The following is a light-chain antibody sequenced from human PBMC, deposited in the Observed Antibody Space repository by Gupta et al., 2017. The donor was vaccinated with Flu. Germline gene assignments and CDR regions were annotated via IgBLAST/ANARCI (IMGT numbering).Light chain of an antibody. V-gene: IGKV3-11*01. CDR1: QNVLNF. CDR2: DAS. J-gene: IGKJ3*01. Sequence: IVLTQSPTTLSVSPGERATLSCRASQNVLNFLAWYQQRPGQSPRVVIYDASKRATGVPARFSASGSGTNFNLTISSLEPEDFGVYYCQYRSNWPPEMTFGPGTRVILK. CDR3: QYRSNWPPEMT.